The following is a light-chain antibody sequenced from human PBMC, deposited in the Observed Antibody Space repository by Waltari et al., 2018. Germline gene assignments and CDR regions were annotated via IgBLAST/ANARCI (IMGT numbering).Light chain of an antibody. V-gene: IGKV3-20*01. CDR3: HQHDTSPWT. Sequence: EIVLTQSPGTLSLSPGERATLSCRASQSISSSFLAWYPVKPGQAPRLLIFAAATRAADIPDRISGSGSGADFTLTISRLEPEDFAVYVCHQHDTSPWTFGQGTRVELK. CDR1: QSISSSF. J-gene: IGKJ1*01. CDR2: AAA.